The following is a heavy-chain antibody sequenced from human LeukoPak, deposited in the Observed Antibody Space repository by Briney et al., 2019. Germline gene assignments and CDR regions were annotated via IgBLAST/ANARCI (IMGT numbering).Heavy chain of an antibody. D-gene: IGHD3-10*01. V-gene: IGHV3-23*01. J-gene: IGHJ4*02. CDR3: ARQARGYGSGSFFGY. CDR2: ISGSGGST. Sequence: GGSLRLSCAASGFTFSSYAMSWVRQAPGKGLEWVSSISGSGGSTYYADSVKGRFTISRDNSKNTLYLQMNSLRVEDTAVYYCARQARGYGSGSFFGYWGQGTLVTVSS. CDR1: GFTFSSYA.